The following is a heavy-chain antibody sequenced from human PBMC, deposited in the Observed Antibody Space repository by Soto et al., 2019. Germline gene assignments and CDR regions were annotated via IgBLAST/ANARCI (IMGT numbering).Heavy chain of an antibody. D-gene: IGHD3-3*01. Sequence: GGSLRLSCAASGFSFGSYALSWVRQAPGKGLEWVSTISGSDGKTFYADSVKGRFSISRDTSQNTLYLQMNSLRADDTAIYYCARWSYLDYWGQGTRVTVSP. CDR3: ARWSYLDY. CDR1: GFSFGSYA. CDR2: ISGSDGKT. V-gene: IGHV3-23*01. J-gene: IGHJ4*02.